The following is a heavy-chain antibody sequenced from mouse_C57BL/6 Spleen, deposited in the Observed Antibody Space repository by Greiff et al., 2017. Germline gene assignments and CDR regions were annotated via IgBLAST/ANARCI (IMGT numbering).Heavy chain of an antibody. V-gene: IGHV5-9-1*02. J-gene: IGHJ2*01. CDR3: TREGDYDFDY. CDR1: GFTFSSYA. Sequence: EVHLVESGEGLVKPGGSLKLSCAASGFTFSSYAMSWVRQTPEKRLEWVAYISSGGDYIYYAVTVKGRFTISRDNARNTLYLQMSSLKSEDTAMYYCTREGDYDFDYWGQGTTLTVSS. CDR2: ISSGGDYI. D-gene: IGHD2-4*01.